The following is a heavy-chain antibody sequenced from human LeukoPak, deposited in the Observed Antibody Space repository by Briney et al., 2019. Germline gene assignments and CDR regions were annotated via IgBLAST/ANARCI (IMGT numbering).Heavy chain of an antibody. J-gene: IGHJ6*03. CDR2: INPNSGGT. D-gene: IGHD4-17*01. CDR3: AKDRYGDYEAPYHYYMDV. CDR1: GYTFTRYY. Sequence: ASVKVSCKASGYTFTRYYMHWVRQAPGQGLEWMGWINPNSGGTNYAQKFQGRVTMTRDTSTSTGYMELSRLRSDDTAVYYCAKDRYGDYEAPYHYYMDVWGKGTTVTVSS. V-gene: IGHV1-2*02.